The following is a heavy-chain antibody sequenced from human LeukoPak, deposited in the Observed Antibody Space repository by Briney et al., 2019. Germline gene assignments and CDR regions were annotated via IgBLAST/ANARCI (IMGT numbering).Heavy chain of an antibody. V-gene: IGHV3-15*01. CDR2: IKSKTDGGTT. CDR1: GFTFSNAW. CDR3: AREMATIVERQTYYYYGMDV. J-gene: IGHJ6*02. D-gene: IGHD5-24*01. Sequence: GGSLRLSCAASGFTFSNAWMSWVRQAPGKGLEWVGRIKSKTDGGTTDYAAPVKGRFTISRDDSKNTLYLQMNSLRAEDTAVYYCAREMATIVERQTYYYYGMDVWGQGTTVTVSS.